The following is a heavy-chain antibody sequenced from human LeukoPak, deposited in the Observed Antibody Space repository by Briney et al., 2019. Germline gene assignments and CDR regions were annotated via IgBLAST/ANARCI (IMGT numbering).Heavy chain of an antibody. CDR2: INTNTGNP. D-gene: IGHD1-26*01. Sequence: ASVKVSCKASGYTFTGYYMHWVRQAPGQGLEWMGWINTNTGNPTYAQGFTGRFVFSLDTSVSTAYLQISSLKAEDTAVYYCARDNPYSGSYYVYYYYYYGMDVWGQGTTVTVSS. CDR1: GYTFTGYY. CDR3: ARDNPYSGSYYVYYYYYYGMDV. J-gene: IGHJ6*02. V-gene: IGHV7-4-1*02.